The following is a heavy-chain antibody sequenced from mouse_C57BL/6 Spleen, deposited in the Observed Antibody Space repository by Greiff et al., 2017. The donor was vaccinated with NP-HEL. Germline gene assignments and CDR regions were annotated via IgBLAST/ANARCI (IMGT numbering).Heavy chain of an antibody. CDR3: SSRVLYYGSSYGGLYYFDY. Sequence: EVQLQQSGPELVKPGASVKISCKASGYTFTDYYMNWVKQSHGKSLEWIGDINPNNGGTSYNQKFKGKATLTVEKSSSTAYMELRILPSVSSAVYYCSSRVLYYGSSYGGLYYFDYWGQGTTLTVSS. D-gene: IGHD1-1*01. J-gene: IGHJ2*01. V-gene: IGHV1-26*01. CDR1: GYTFTDYY. CDR2: INPNNGGT.